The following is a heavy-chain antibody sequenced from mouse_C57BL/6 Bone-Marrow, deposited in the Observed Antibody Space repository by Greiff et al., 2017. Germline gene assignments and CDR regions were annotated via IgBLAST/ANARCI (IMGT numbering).Heavy chain of an antibody. Sequence: EVQLQQSGAELVKPGASVKLSCTASGFNIKDYYMHWVKQRTEQGLEWIGRIDPEDGETKYAPNFQGKATITADTSSNTAYLQLSSLTSEDTAVYYCARSSNYYWYFDVGGTGTTVTVSS. V-gene: IGHV14-2*01. CDR2: IDPEDGET. CDR1: GFNIKDYY. CDR3: ARSSNYYWYFDV. D-gene: IGHD2-5*01. J-gene: IGHJ1*03.